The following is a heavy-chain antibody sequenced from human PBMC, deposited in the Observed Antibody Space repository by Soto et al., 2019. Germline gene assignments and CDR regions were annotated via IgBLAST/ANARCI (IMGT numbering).Heavy chain of an antibody. V-gene: IGHV4-4*07. CDR1: GGSISSYY. J-gene: IGHJ3*02. D-gene: IGHD3-22*01. CDR3: ARVGYYDSSGYYSRDAFDI. CDR2: IYTSGST. Sequence: QVQLQESGPGLVKPSETLSLTCTVSGGSISSYYWSWIRQPAGKGLEWIVRIYTSGSTNYNPSLKSRVTMSVDTSKNQFSLKLSSVTAADTAVYYCARVGYYDSSGYYSRDAFDIWGQGTMVTVSS.